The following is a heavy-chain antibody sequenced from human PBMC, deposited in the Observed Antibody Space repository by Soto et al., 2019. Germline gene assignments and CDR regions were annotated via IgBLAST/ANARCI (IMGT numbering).Heavy chain of an antibody. D-gene: IGHD3-22*01. CDR2: INPNSGGT. Sequence: QVQLVQSGAEVKKPGASVKVSCKASGYTFTGYYMHWVRQAPGQGPEWMGWINPNSGGTNYAQKFQGRVTMTRDTSISTAYMELSRLRSDDTAVYYCAREVRSYYDSSGYYYYYGMDVWGQGTTVTVSS. CDR3: AREVRSYYDSSGYYYYYGMDV. CDR1: GYTFTGYY. J-gene: IGHJ6*02. V-gene: IGHV1-2*02.